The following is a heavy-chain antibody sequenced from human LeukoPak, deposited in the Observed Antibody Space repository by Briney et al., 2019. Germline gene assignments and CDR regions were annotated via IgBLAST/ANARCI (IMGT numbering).Heavy chain of an antibody. CDR3: ARYGGSGTYFFDY. V-gene: IGHV4-30-2*01. CDR2: IYDSGST. Sequence: SETLSLTCAGSGVSISSGGYSWSWIRQPPGKGLEWIGYIYDSGSTYYNPSLKSRVTISLDRSKNQFSLKLSSVTAADTAVYYCARYGGSGTYFFDYWGRGTLVTVSS. J-gene: IGHJ4*02. CDR1: GVSISSGGYS. D-gene: IGHD3-10*01.